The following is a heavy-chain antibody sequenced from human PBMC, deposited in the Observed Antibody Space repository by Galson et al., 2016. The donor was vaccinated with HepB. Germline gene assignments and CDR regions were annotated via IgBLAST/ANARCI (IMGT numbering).Heavy chain of an antibody. CDR2: ISAKSGDT. J-gene: IGHJ5*02. CDR1: GYKFTNNG. D-gene: IGHD5-24*01. Sequence: SVKVSCKASGYKFTNNGISWVRQAPGQGLEWMGWISAKSGDTKYAKSFQGRVTMTRDTPTSTAYMELTSLRSDDTAMYYCATDIQYRFDPWGQGTLVAVSS. CDR3: ATDIQYRFDP. V-gene: IGHV1-18*01.